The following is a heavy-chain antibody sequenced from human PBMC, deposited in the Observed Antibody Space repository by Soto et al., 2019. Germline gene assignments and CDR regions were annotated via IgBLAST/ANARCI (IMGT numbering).Heavy chain of an antibody. J-gene: IGHJ5*01. Sequence: SVKVSCKASGGTFTNYAVSWVRQAPAQGLEWMGAIIPIFGTTNYSQKFQGRVTIAADKSTSTGNMELTNLRSEDTALYYSANVAYTSRATHWFDCWGQGTLVTVSS. CDR1: GGTFTNYA. CDR2: IIPIFGTT. V-gene: IGHV1-69*06. D-gene: IGHD3-16*01. CDR3: ANVAYTSRATHWFDC.